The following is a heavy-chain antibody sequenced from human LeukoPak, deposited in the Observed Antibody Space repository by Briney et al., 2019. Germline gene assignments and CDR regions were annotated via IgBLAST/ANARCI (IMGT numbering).Heavy chain of an antibody. V-gene: IGHV3-74*03. CDR1: GFTFTNYW. CDR3: ARVIVGGMRAFDM. D-gene: IGHD1-26*01. J-gene: IGHJ3*02. CDR2: IDGDGTT. Sequence: GGSMRLSCAASGFTFTNYWMHWVRQAQGKGLVWVSRIDGDGTTKYADSVRGRFTISRDNAKKTLYLQMNGLRAEDMAVYYCARVIVGGMRAFDMWGQGTMVTVSS.